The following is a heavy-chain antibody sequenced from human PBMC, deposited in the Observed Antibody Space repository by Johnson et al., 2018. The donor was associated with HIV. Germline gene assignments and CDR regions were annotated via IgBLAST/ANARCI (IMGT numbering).Heavy chain of an antibody. J-gene: IGHJ3*02. D-gene: IGHD3-9*01. CDR3: ARGDYDILTGYAFDI. V-gene: IGHV3-30-3*01. Sequence: QMQLVESGGGVVQPGRSLRLSCAASGFTFSSYAMHWVRQAPGKGLEWVAVISYDGSNKYYADSVKGRFTISRDNSKNTLYLQMNSLRADDKAVYDCARGDYDILTGYAFDIWGQGTMVTVSS. CDR2: ISYDGSNK. CDR1: GFTFSSYA.